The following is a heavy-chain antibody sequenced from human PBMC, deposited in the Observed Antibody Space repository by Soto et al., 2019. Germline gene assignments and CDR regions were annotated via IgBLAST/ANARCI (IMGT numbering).Heavy chain of an antibody. CDR3: AREGGSYDSGGYLIRGAFDI. V-gene: IGHV4-31*03. D-gene: IGHD3-22*01. CDR2: IYCRGNT. Sequence: SETLSLTCSVSGDSISRIDYYWTWIRQHPEKGLEWIGNIYCRGNTYYSPSLESRLTISVDTSKNQFSLKLTSVTAADTAVYYCAREGGSYDSGGYLIRGAFDIWGQGTMVTVSS. J-gene: IGHJ3*02. CDR1: GDSISRIDYY.